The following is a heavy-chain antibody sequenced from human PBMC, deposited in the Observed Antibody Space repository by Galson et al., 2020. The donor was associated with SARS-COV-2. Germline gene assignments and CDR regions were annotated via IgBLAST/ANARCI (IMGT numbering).Heavy chain of an antibody. J-gene: IGHJ4*02. CDR3: ARETSGWSSFDY. V-gene: IGHV4-59*01. Sequence: SETLSLTCSVSGGSISRYYWNWIRQPPGKGLEWIGYIYYSGSTNYNPSLTSRVTILVDTSKNQFSLKLNSVTAADTAVYYCARETSGWSSFDYWGQGTLVTVSS. CDR1: GGSISRYY. CDR2: IYYSGST. D-gene: IGHD6-19*01.